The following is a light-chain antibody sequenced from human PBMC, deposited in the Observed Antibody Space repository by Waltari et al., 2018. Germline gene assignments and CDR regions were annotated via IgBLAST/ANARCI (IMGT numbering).Light chain of an antibody. J-gene: IGLJ1*01. Sequence: QSALTQPASVSGSPGQSITISCTGTSNDVGGYNSISWYQQHPGKAPKLIIYDVTKRPPGVSGRFSGSKSGNTASLTISGLQAEDEADYYCCSYARSNTYVFGTGTKVTVL. CDR2: DVT. CDR3: CSYARSNTYV. CDR1: SNDVGGYNS. V-gene: IGLV2-14*03.